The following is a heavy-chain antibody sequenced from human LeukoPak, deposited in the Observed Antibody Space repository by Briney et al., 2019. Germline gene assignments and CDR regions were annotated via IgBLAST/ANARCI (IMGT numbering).Heavy chain of an antibody. D-gene: IGHD3-10*01. CDR2: IYPGDSDT. J-gene: IGHJ3*01. V-gene: IGHV5-51*01. Sequence: LGESLKISCEAFGYSFTGHWIGWVRQMPGRGLEFMGTIYPGDSDTRYSPSFEGRVSISVDKSMNTAYLQWSGLKASDTAMYYCARYGKSGTYSHGFDVWGQGTMVIVSS. CDR3: ARYGKSGTYSHGFDV. CDR1: GYSFTGHW.